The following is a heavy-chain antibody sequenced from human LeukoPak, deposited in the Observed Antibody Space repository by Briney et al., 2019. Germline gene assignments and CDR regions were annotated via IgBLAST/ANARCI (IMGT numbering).Heavy chain of an antibody. CDR3: ARGCTACLDGFDL. V-gene: IGHV4-39*01. CDR1: GGSISNSTYF. J-gene: IGHJ3*01. D-gene: IGHD2-8*01. CDR2: IYYSGNT. Sequence: SQTLSLTCTVSGGSISNSTYFWGWIRQPPRKGLEWIGSIYYSGNTYYNPSPKSRLTISVDTSKSQFSLRLSPVTAADTTVYYCARGCTACLDGFDLWGQGTMVTVSS.